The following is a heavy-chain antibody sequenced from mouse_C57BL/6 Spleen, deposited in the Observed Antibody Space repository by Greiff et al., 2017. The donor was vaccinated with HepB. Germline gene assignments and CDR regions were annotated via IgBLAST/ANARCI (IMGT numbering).Heavy chain of an antibody. CDR3: ARSTMVTTEVYYAMDY. CDR1: GYSFTGYY. D-gene: IGHD2-2*01. CDR2: INPSTGGT. V-gene: IGHV1-42*01. Sequence: VQLQQSGPELVKPGASVKISCKASGYSFTGYYMNWVKQSPEKSLEWIGEINPSTGGTTYNQKFKAKATLTVDKSSSTAYKQLKSLTSEDSAVYYCARSTMVTTEVYYAMDYWGQGTSVTVSS. J-gene: IGHJ4*01.